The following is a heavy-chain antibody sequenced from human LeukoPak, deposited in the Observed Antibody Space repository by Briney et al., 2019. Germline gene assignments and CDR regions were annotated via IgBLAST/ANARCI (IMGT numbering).Heavy chain of an antibody. CDR3: AKDLSSAVAGY. Sequence: GGSLRLSCAVSGFTIANHGMHWVRQAPGKGLEWVSGISGSGGSTYYADSVKGRFTISRDNSKNTVYLQMNSLRAEDTAVYYCAKDLSSAVAGYWGQGTLVTVSS. CDR1: GFTIANHG. J-gene: IGHJ4*02. V-gene: IGHV3-23*01. D-gene: IGHD6-19*01. CDR2: ISGSGGST.